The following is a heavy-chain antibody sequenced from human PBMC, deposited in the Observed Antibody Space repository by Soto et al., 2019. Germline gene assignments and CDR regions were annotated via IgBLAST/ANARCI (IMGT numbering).Heavy chain of an antibody. Sequence: PGGSLRLSCAASGFTFSDYYMSWIRQAPGKGLEWVSYISSSSSYTNYADSVKGRFTISRDNAKNSLYLQMNSLRAEDTAVYYCARDHYDFWSGYKLPDYYYGMDVWGQGTTVTVSS. J-gene: IGHJ6*02. V-gene: IGHV3-11*06. D-gene: IGHD3-3*01. CDR1: GFTFSDYY. CDR2: ISSSSSYT. CDR3: ARDHYDFWSGYKLPDYYYGMDV.